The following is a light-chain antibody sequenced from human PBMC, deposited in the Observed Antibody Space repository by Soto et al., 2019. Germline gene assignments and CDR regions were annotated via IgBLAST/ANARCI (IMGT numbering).Light chain of an antibody. Sequence: QSALTQPASVSGSPGQSITVSCTGTSSDVGGYNYVSWYQQHPGKAPRLMIYDVTNRPSGVSDRFSGSKSGNTASLTISGLQAEDEADYYCSSYRRRSTYVFGTGTKLTVL. V-gene: IGLV2-14*03. CDR1: SSDVGGYNY. J-gene: IGLJ1*01. CDR3: SSYRRRSTYV. CDR2: DVT.